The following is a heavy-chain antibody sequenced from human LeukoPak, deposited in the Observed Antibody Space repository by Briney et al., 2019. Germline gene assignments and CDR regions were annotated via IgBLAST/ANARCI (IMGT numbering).Heavy chain of an antibody. J-gene: IGHJ4*02. CDR2: INHSGST. CDR1: GGSFSGYY. V-gene: IGHV4-34*01. D-gene: IGHD3-22*01. CDR3: ARGRYYGFDY. Sequence: SETLSLTCAVYGGSFSGYYWSWIRQPPGKGLEWIGEINHSGSTNYNPSLKSRVTISVDTSKTQFSLKLSSVTAADTAVYYCARGRYYGFDYWGQGTLVTVSS.